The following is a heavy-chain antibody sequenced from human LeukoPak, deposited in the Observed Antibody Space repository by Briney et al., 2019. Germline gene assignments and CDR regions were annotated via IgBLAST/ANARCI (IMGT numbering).Heavy chain of an antibody. J-gene: IGHJ4*02. CDR1: GGSISGYF. Sequence: SETLSLTCTVSGGSISGYFWSWIRQPPGKGLEWIGHIYYSGSTTHNPSLKSRVTISVDTSKNRFSLKLSSVTAADTAVYYCARDKSADYWGQGTLITVSS. V-gene: IGHV4-59*01. CDR3: ARDKSADY. CDR2: IYYSGST.